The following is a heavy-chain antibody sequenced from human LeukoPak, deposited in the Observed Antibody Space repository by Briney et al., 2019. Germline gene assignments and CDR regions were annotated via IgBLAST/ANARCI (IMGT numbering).Heavy chain of an antibody. Sequence: SVKVSCKASGGTFSSYAISWVRQAPGQGLEWMGGIIPIFGTANYAQKFQGRVTITADESTSTAYMELSSLRSEDTAVYYCARRDYGGNYYFDYWGQGTLVTVSS. V-gene: IGHV1-69*13. D-gene: IGHD4-23*01. J-gene: IGHJ4*02. CDR1: GGTFSSYA. CDR3: ARRDYGGNYYFDY. CDR2: IIPIFGTA.